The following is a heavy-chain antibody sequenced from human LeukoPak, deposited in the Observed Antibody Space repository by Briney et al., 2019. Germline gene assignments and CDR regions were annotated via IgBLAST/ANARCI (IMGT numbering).Heavy chain of an antibody. CDR2: ISGSGGST. Sequence: QAGGSLRLSCAASGFTFSSYAMSWVRQAPGKGLEWVSAISGSGGSTYYADSVKGRFTISRDNAKNSLYLQMNSLRAEDTAVYYCASWRRDSSGYRLDYWGQGTLVTVSS. CDR3: ASWRRDSSGYRLDY. CDR1: GFTFSSYA. V-gene: IGHV3-23*01. J-gene: IGHJ4*02. D-gene: IGHD3-22*01.